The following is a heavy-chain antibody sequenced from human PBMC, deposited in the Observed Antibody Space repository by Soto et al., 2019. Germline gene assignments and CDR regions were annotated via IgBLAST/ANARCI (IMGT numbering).Heavy chain of an antibody. CDR1: GYTFTDYS. Sequence: QVQLVQSGGEVKKPGASVKVSCKASGYTFTDYSISWVRQAPGQGLEWLGWISAYSGHTNYVQHLKGRGTMTTDTPTSTAYMEPRRLTSNDPAVYYCAGDVEWDLVEPGLSFYGLDVWGRGTSITVSS. V-gene: IGHV1-18*01. CDR3: AGDVEWDLVEPGLSFYGLDV. J-gene: IGHJ6*02. CDR2: ISAYSGHT. D-gene: IGHD1-26*01.